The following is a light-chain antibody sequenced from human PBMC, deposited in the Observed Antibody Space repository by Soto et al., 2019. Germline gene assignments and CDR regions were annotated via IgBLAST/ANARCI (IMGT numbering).Light chain of an antibody. CDR3: QQYNSYPWT. Sequence: VHMTLSPSTLSGSVGYRVTITCRASQSISSWLAWYQQKPGKAPKILIYKASSLESGVPSRFSGSGYGTEFNLTISSLQPDDFATYYCQQYNSYPWTFGQGTKVDIK. V-gene: IGKV1-5*03. CDR2: KAS. J-gene: IGKJ1*01. CDR1: QSISSW.